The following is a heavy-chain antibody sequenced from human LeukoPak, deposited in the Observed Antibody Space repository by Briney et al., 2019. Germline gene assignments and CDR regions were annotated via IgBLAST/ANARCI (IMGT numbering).Heavy chain of an antibody. Sequence: GASVKVSCKASGGTFSSYAISWVRQAPGQGLEWMGGISPIFGTANYAQKFQGRVTITADESTSTAYMELSSLRSEDTAVYYCARAGGEFLGWLQPQYFDYWGQGTLVTVSS. D-gene: IGHD5-24*01. CDR2: ISPIFGTA. CDR1: GGTFSSYA. V-gene: IGHV1-69*13. CDR3: ARAGGEFLGWLQPQYFDY. J-gene: IGHJ4*02.